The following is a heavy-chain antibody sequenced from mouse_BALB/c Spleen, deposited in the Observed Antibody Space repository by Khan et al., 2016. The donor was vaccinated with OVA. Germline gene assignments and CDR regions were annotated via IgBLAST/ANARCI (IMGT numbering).Heavy chain of an antibody. J-gene: IGHJ2*01. D-gene: IGHD1-2*01. CDR3: ARTARRKY. Sequence: EVKLEESGPGLVKPSQSLSLTCTVTGYSITSGYGWNWIRQFPGNKLEWMGYISYSGSTNYNPYLKSRISITRDTSKNQCFLQLNSVTTEDTATYYCARTARRKYWGQGTTLTVSS. CDR1: GYSITSGYG. V-gene: IGHV3-2*02. CDR2: ISYSGST.